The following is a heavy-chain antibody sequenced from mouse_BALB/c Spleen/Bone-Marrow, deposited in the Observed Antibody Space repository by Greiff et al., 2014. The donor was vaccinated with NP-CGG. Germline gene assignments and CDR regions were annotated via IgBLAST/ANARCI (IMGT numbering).Heavy chain of an antibody. CDR2: IDPKTGGT. V-gene: IGHV1-15*01. J-gene: IGHJ3*01. CDR1: GYTFTDYE. CDR3: TRRTGDPY. Sequence: HQSGAELVRPGASVTLSCKASGYTFTDYEMHWVKQTPVHGLEWIGAIDPKTGGTAYNQKFKGKATLTADKSSSTAYMELRSLTSEDSAVYYCTRRTGDPYWGQGTLVTVSA. D-gene: IGHD3-3*01.